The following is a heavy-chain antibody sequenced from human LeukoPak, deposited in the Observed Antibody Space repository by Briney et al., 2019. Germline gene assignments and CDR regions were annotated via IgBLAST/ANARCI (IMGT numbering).Heavy chain of an antibody. CDR1: GFTFSSYE. CDR2: ISSSGSNI. J-gene: IGHJ4*02. CDR3: ARLYSSSSGRALDY. Sequence: GGSLRLSCAASGFTFSSYEMNGVRQAPGKGLEWVSYISSSGSNIYYADSVKGRFTISRDNAKNSLFLQMNSLRAEDTAVYYCARLYSSSSGRALDYWGQGTLVTVSS. D-gene: IGHD6-6*01. V-gene: IGHV3-48*03.